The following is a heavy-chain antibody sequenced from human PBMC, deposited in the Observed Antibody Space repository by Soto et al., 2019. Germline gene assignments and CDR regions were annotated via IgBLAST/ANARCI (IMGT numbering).Heavy chain of an antibody. CDR2: IYYSGST. J-gene: IGHJ3*02. D-gene: IGHD3-22*01. CDR3: ARAGGITMIVVARYDTFDI. CDR1: GGAVSSGSYY. Sequence: PSETLSLTCTVSGGAVSSGSYYLSWIRQPPGKGLEWIGYIYYSGSTNYNPSLKSRVTISVDTSKNQFSLKLSSVTAADKAVYYCARAGGITMIVVARYDTFDIWGQGTMVTVSS. V-gene: IGHV4-61*01.